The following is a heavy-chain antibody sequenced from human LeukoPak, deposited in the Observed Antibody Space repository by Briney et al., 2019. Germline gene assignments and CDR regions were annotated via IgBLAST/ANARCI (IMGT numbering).Heavy chain of an antibody. CDR1: GFTFSSYW. CDR2: IYSDGSRA. V-gene: IGHV3-74*01. Sequence: GGSLRLSCAASGFTFSSYWMHWVRQGPGKGLVWVSRIYSDGSRATYADSVKGRFTISRDNSKNTVYLQMNSLRADDTAVYYCATPRDTNGFDIWGQGTMVTVSS. D-gene: IGHD3-10*01. J-gene: IGHJ3*02. CDR3: ATPRDTNGFDI.